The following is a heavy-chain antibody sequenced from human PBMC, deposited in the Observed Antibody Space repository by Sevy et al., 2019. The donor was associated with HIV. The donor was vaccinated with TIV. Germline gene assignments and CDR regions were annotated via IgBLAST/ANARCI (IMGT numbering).Heavy chain of an antibody. J-gene: IGHJ6*02. CDR3: ARDRDLSGSYLEYYYYAMDV. CDR2: IDPSGST. Sequence: ASVKVSCKASGYTFTTYYIHWVRQAPGQGLEWMGLIDPSGSTRYAQKFQGRVSITGDTSTTTLYMELSSLTSEDTAVYYCARDRDLSGSYLEYYYYAMDVWGQGTTVTVSS. V-gene: IGHV1-46*01. CDR1: GYTFTTYY. D-gene: IGHD1-26*01.